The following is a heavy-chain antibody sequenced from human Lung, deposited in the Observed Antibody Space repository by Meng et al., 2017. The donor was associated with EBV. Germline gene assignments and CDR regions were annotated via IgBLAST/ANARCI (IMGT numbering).Heavy chain of an antibody. D-gene: IGHD1-14*01. J-gene: IGHJ4*02. Sequence: VLVVGAGGSLVQPGGSVRLSCAASGVTFSRYWMHWVRQAPGKGLEWVSRTNENGAITTYADSVKGRFTISRDNAKNTLYLQMNSLRAEDTAVYYCSRDLAGSDDFWGRGTLVTVSS. V-gene: IGHV3-74*03. CDR2: TNENGAIT. CDR1: GVTFSRYW. CDR3: SRDLAGSDDF.